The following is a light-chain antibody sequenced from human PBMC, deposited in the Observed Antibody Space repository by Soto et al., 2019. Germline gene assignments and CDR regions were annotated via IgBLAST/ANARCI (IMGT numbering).Light chain of an antibody. CDR1: SSDVGGYNY. J-gene: IGLJ2*01. Sequence: QSALTQPASVSGSPGQSITISCTGTSSDVGGYNYVSWYQQHPDKAPKVMIYEVNNRPSGVSNRFSGSKSGNTASLTISGLQAEDEADYYCSSYTSNNTYVVFGGGTKLTVL. CDR3: SSYTSNNTYVV. CDR2: EVN. V-gene: IGLV2-14*01.